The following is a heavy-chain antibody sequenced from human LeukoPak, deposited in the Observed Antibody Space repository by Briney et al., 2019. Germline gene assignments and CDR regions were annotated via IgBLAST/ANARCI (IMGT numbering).Heavy chain of an antibody. J-gene: IGHJ4*02. CDR1: GASITSYY. CDR3: ARGRHSDGWYGIDY. D-gene: IGHD6-19*01. Sequence: SETLSLTCTVSGASITSYYWTWVRQPAGQGLEWIGRISPSGSTNCNPSLKSRVTMSVDTPKNQFSLNLNSMTAADTAVYYCARGRHSDGWYGIDYWGQGTLVTVSS. CDR2: ISPSGST. V-gene: IGHV4-4*07.